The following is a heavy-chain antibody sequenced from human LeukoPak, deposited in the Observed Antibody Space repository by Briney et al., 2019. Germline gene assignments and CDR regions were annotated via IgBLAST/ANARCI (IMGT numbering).Heavy chain of an antibody. J-gene: IGHJ4*02. D-gene: IGHD2-21*02. CDR2: ISSSSSYI. CDR3: ARLVRAYCGGDCRDAFDY. CDR1: GFSFTTYS. V-gene: IGHV3-21*01. Sequence: GGSLRLSCAASGFSFTTYSMNWVRQAPGKGLERVSSISSSSSYIYYADSVKGRFTISRDNAKNSLYLQMNSLRAEDTAVYYCARLVRAYCGGDCRDAFDYWGQGTLVTVSS.